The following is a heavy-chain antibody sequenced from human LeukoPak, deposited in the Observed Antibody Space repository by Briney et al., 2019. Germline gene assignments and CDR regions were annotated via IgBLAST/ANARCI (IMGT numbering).Heavy chain of an antibody. D-gene: IGHD3-22*01. V-gene: IGHV1-2*02. CDR1: GYSLKDYF. J-gene: IGHJ5*02. CDR3: ARADSSDTSYSIGYLDP. CDR2: INSKSGDT. Sequence: GASVKVSCKASGYSLKDYFIHWVRQAPGQGPEWLGWINSKSGDTDYGQQFRGRIKMTRDMAISTIYLELHSLRFDDTAIYYCARADSSDTSYSIGYLDPWGQGSLVTVSS.